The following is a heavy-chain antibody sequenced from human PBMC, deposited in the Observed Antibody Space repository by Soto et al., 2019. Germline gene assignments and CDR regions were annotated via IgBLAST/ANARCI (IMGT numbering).Heavy chain of an antibody. V-gene: IGHV1-46*03. CDR3: ARAIVVVQAAHVAFDI. CDR2: INPSGGST. D-gene: IGHD2-2*01. Sequence: ASVKVSCKASGYTFTSYYMHLVRQAPGQGLEWMGIINPSGGSTSYAQKFQGRVTMTRDTSTSTVYMELSSLRSEDTAVYYCARAIVVVQAAHVAFDIWGQGTMVTVSS. CDR1: GYTFTSYY. J-gene: IGHJ3*02.